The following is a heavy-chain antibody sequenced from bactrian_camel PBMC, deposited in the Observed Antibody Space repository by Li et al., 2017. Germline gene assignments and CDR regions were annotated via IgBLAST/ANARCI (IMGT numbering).Heavy chain of an antibody. J-gene: IGHJ4*01. CDR2: LHSYGTS. CDR1: GNTYRM. V-gene: IGHV3S53*01. Sequence: VQLVESGGGSVQVGGSLRLSCQVSGNTYRMAWFRQAPGKEHEGVASLHSYGTSNYADAVKGRFTISLSNAKNTLFLQMNSLKPEDTAMYYCSADPSRYCSLSLLGTGYEYWGQGTQVTVS. CDR3: SADPSRYCSLSLLGTGYEY. D-gene: IGHD1*01.